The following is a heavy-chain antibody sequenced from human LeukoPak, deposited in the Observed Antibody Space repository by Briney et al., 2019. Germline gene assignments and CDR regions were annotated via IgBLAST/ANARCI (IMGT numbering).Heavy chain of an antibody. Sequence: GRSLRLSCAASGFTFSSYGMHWVRQAPGKGLEWVAVISYDGSNKYYADSVKGRFTISRDNSKNTLYLQMNSLRAEDTAVYYCAKISNGGVYVDYWGQGTLVTVSS. J-gene: IGHJ4*02. CDR1: GFTFSSYG. V-gene: IGHV3-30*18. CDR3: AKISNGGVYVDY. CDR2: ISYDGSNK. D-gene: IGHD1-1*01.